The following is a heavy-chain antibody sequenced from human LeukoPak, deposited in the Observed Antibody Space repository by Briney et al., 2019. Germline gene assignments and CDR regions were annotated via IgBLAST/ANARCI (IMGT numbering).Heavy chain of an antibody. D-gene: IGHD2-2*01. J-gene: IGHJ4*02. Sequence: AGGSLRLSCAASGFTFTIYAMTWVRQAPGKGLEWVSAISGSGGSTYYADSVKGRFTTSRDNSKNTLYLQMNSLRAEDTAVYYCAKDRRAFGYCSSTSCRGGDGFDYWGQGTLVTVSS. CDR1: GFTFTIYA. CDR2: ISGSGGST. CDR3: AKDRRAFGYCSSTSCRGGDGFDY. V-gene: IGHV3-23*01.